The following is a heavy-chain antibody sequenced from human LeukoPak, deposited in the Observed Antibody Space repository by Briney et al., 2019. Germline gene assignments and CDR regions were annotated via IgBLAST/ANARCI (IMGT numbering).Heavy chain of an antibody. CDR1: GVSFSGYY. J-gene: IGHJ3*02. CDR3: ARAPKYSSGSAFDI. CDR2: INHSGST. V-gene: IGHV4-34*01. D-gene: IGHD6-19*01. Sequence: SETLSLTCAVYGVSFSGYYWSWIRQPPGKGPEWIGEINHSGSTNYNPSLKSRVTMSVDTSKNQFSLKLSSVTAADTAVYYCARAPKYSSGSAFDIWGQGTMVTVSS.